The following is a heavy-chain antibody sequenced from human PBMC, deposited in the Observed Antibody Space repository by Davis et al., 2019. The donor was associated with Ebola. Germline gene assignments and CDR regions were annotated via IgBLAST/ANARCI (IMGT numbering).Heavy chain of an antibody. CDR1: GGSMSSYY. V-gene: IGHV4-59*08. J-gene: IGHJ6*02. CDR3: AGHHPRDIRKMDV. D-gene: IGHD5-12*01. Sequence: SETLSLTCTVSGGSMSSYYWSWIRQPPGKGLEWIGFIYYSGNTNYNPSLKSRVTISLDTSKNQFSLQLTSVTAADTAVYFCAGHHPRDIRKMDVWGQGTTVIVSS. CDR2: IYYSGNT.